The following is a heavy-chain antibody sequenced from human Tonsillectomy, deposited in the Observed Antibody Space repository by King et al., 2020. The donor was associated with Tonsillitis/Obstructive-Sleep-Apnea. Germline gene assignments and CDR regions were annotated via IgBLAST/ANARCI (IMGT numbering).Heavy chain of an antibody. D-gene: IGHD6-19*01. CDR3: ARDKEQWLFYNWFDP. Sequence: VQLVESGGGLVQPGGSLRLSCAASGFTFSSYWMHWVRQAPGKGLVWVSRINSDGSSTSYGDSVNGRFTISRDNAKNTLYLQMNSLRAEDTAVYYCARDKEQWLFYNWFDPWGQGTLVTVSS. CDR2: INSDGSST. CDR1: GFTFSSYW. V-gene: IGHV3-74*01. J-gene: IGHJ5*02.